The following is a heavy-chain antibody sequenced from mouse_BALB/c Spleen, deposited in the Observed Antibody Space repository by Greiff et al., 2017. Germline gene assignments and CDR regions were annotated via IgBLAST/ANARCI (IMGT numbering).Heavy chain of an antibody. J-gene: IGHJ4*01. V-gene: IGHV1-80*01. D-gene: IGHD3-3*01. CDR2: IYPGDGDT. CDR1: GYAFSSYW. Sequence: QVQLQQSGAELVRPGSSVKISCKASGYAFSSYWMNWVKQRPGQGLEWIGQIYPGDGDTNYNGKFKGKATLTADKSSSTAYMQLSSLTSEDSAVYFCARRGTGGARDYWGQGTSVTVSS. CDR3: ARRGTGGARDY.